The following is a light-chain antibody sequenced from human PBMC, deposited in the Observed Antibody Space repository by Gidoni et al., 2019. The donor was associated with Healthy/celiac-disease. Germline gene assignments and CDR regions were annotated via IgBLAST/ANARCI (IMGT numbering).Light chain of an antibody. CDR2: DAN. J-gene: IGLJ2*01. Sequence: QSALTQPRSVSGSPGQSVTISCTGTSSHVGGYNYVSWYQQHPGKAPKPIIYDANKRPSGVPDRFSGSKSGNTASLTISGLQAEDEADYYCCSYAGSYVVFGGGTKLTVL. CDR3: CSYAGSYVV. CDR1: SSHVGGYNY. V-gene: IGLV2-11*01.